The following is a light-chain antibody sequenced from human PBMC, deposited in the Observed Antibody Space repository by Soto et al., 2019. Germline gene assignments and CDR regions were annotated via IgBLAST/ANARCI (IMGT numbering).Light chain of an antibody. J-gene: IGLJ2*01. CDR1: SSDIGDYNY. CDR3: ISHSTTIAYVV. Sequence: QSALTQPASVSGSPGQSITISCTGTSSDIGDYNYVSWYQHHPGKAPKLMIYEVTTRPSGVSNRFSVYKSGNTASLTISGLQAEDEAEYDCISHSTTIAYVVLGGGTKVTVL. CDR2: EVT. V-gene: IGLV2-14*01.